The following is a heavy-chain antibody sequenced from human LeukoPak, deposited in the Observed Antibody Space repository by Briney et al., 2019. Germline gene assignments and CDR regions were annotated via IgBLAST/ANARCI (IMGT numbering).Heavy chain of an antibody. CDR1: GYTFTNYD. CDR3: ARVSLGYCSGGTCYFQDH. CDR2: MNPNSGNT. V-gene: IGHV1-8*01. Sequence: ASVKVSCKASGYTFTNYDNNWVRRATGQGLEWMGWMNPNSGNTGYAQKFQGRVTMTRSTSISTAYMELSSLTSEDTAVYYCARVSLGYCSGGTCYFQDHWGQGTLVTVSS. D-gene: IGHD2-15*01. J-gene: IGHJ4*02.